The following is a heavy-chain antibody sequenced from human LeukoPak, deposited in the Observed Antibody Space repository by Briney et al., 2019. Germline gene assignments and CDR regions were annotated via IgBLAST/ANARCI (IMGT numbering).Heavy chain of an antibody. D-gene: IGHD6-13*01. CDR3: ARGQQLVPGFDY. CDR2: MNPNSGNT. J-gene: IGHJ4*02. CDR1: GYTFTSYD. V-gene: IGHV1-8*01. Sequence: GASVKVSCKASGYTFTSYDINWVRHATGQGLEWMGWMNPNSGNTGYAQKFQGRVTMTRNTSISTAYMELSSLRSEDTAVYYCARGQQLVPGFDYWGQGTLVTVSS.